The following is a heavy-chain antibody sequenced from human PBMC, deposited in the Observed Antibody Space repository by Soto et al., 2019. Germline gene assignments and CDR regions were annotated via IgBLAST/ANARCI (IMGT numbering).Heavy chain of an antibody. CDR2: IYNSGRT. J-gene: IGHJ4*02. D-gene: IGHD4-17*01. Sequence: QVQLQESGPGLVKPSETLSLTCSVSGGSVSSGNNYWSWVRQPPGKGLEWIGYIYNSGRTNYNPSPARRVTISVHTSKNQFSLNLSSVTAADTAVEYCTGGRRTTLGWGQGTLVTVS. V-gene: IGHV4-61*01. CDR3: TGGRRTTLG. CDR1: GGSVSSGNNY.